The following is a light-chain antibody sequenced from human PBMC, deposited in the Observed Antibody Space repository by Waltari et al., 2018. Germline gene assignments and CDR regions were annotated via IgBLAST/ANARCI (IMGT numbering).Light chain of an antibody. CDR1: QDITIK. J-gene: IGKJ4*01. V-gene: IGKV1-33*01. CDR3: QQYANLPLT. Sequence: DIQMTQSPSSLSASVGDRVTITCQASQDITIKLNWFQQKAGKAPQALIFDASNSQAAVPSRFSGRGYGTNFAFTITSLQPEDVGTYYCQQYANLPLTFGGGTRVEIK. CDR2: DAS.